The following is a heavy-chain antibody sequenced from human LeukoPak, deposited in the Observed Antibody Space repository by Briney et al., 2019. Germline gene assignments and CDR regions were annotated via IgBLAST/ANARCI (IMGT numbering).Heavy chain of an antibody. Sequence: KPSETLSLTCTVSGYSISSGYYWGWIRQPPGQGLEWIGSIYHSGSTYYNPSLKSRVTISVDTSKNQFSLKLSSVTAADTAVYYCARIVGYSGYDWGQGTLVTVSS. CDR3: ARIVGYSGYD. D-gene: IGHD5-12*01. CDR1: GYSISSGYY. CDR2: IYHSGST. V-gene: IGHV4-38-2*02. J-gene: IGHJ4*02.